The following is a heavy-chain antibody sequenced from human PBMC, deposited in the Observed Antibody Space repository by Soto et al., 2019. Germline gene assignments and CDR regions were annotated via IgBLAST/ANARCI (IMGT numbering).Heavy chain of an antibody. CDR3: GRGDPPDC. Sequence: HPGGSLRLSCAASRFTFSDYWMTWVRQAPGKGLEWVANIRQDGGEKFYVDSVRGRFTISRDNAQNSLYLQLNTLRAEDTAVYYCGRGDPPDCWGQGTQVTVSS. CDR2: IRQDGGEK. CDR1: RFTFSDYW. J-gene: IGHJ4*02. V-gene: IGHV3-7*03.